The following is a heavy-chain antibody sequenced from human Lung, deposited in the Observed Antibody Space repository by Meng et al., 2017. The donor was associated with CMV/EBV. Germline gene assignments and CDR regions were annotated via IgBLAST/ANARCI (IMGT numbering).Heavy chain of an antibody. CDR1: GFTFSDYY. J-gene: IGHJ5*02. CDR3: ARGSRPYYYGSGSPLDP. CDR2: ISSSGRTI. V-gene: IGHV3-11*01. D-gene: IGHD3-10*01. Sequence: GGSLRLXXAASGFTFSDYYMTWIRQAPGKGLEWVSYISSSGRTIYYADSVKGRFTISRDDAKNSLFLQMNSLRADDTAVYSCARGSRPYYYGSGSPLDPWGQGXLVTVSS.